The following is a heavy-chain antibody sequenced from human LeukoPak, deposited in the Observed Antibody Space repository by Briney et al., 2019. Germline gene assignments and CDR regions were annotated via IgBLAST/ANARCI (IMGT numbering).Heavy chain of an antibody. CDR2: IRYDGSNK. CDR3: AKDGLSYILFDY. J-gene: IGHJ4*02. Sequence: GGSLRLSCAASGFTFSSYGMHWVRQAPSKGLEWVAFIRYDGSNKYYADSVKGRFTISRDNSKNTLYLQMNSLRAEDTAVYYCAKDGLSYILFDYWGQGTLVTVSS. CDR1: GFTFSSYG. D-gene: IGHD3-10*01. V-gene: IGHV3-30*02.